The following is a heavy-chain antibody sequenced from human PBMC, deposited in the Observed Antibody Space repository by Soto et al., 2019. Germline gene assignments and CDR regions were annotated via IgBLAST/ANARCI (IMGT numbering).Heavy chain of an antibody. V-gene: IGHV3-30-3*01. CDR3: AREVRPQYYFDY. CDR1: GFTFSSYA. CDR2: ISYDGSNK. D-gene: IGHD2-21*01. Sequence: QVQLVESGGGVVQPGRSLRLSCAASGFTFSSYAMHWVRQAPAKGLEWVAVISYDGSNKYYADSVKGRFTISRDNSKNTLYLQMNSLRAEDTAVYYCAREVRPQYYFDYWGQGTLVTVSS. J-gene: IGHJ4*02.